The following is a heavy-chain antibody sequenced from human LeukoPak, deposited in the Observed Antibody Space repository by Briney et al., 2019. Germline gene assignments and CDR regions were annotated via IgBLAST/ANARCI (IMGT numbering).Heavy chain of an antibody. CDR2: MNPNSGNT. V-gene: IGHV1-8*01. D-gene: IGHD4-17*01. Sequence: ASVKVSCKASGYTFTSYDINWVRQATGQGLEWMGWMNPNSGNTGYAQKFQGRVTMTRNTSISTAYMELSSLRSEDPAVYYCARLSSHYGDYKVDPWGQGTLVTVSS. CDR1: GYTFTSYD. CDR3: ARLSSHYGDYKVDP. J-gene: IGHJ5*02.